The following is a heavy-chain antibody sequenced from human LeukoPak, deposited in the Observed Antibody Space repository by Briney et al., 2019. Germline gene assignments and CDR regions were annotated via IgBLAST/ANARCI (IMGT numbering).Heavy chain of an antibody. Sequence: ASVKVSCKAFGYTFTSYAMHWVRQAPGQRLEWMGWINAGNGNTKYSQKFQGRVTITRDTSASTAYMELSSLRSEDTAVYYCARGPFSYYDSSGYPNFDYWGQGTLVTVSS. J-gene: IGHJ4*02. CDR1: GYTFTSYA. V-gene: IGHV1-3*01. CDR2: INAGNGNT. CDR3: ARGPFSYYDSSGYPNFDY. D-gene: IGHD3-22*01.